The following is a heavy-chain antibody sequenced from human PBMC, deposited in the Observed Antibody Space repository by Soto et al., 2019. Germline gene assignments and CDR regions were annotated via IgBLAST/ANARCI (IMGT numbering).Heavy chain of an antibody. CDR3: ATTRGIAVGGSFDH. V-gene: IGHV4-39*01. J-gene: IGHJ5*02. Sequence: QVQLQESGPGLVKPSETLSLTCIVSGASISSRSSYWGWIRQPPGKGLEWVGTFYSGSTYNNPSLKSRVTISVDTSKNQFSLKLSSVAAEETAIYYCATTRGIAVGGSFDHWGQGTLVTVSS. CDR1: GASISSRSSY. D-gene: IGHD6-13*01. CDR2: FYSGST.